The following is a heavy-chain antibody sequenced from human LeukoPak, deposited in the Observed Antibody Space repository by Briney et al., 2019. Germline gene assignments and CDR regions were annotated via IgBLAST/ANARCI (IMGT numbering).Heavy chain of an antibody. Sequence: GGSLRLSCAASGFTFSSYAMSWVRQAPGKGLEWVSAISGSGGSTYYADCVKGRFTMSRDNSKNTVYLQMNSLRAEDTAVYYCARGLRFLEWVFDYWGQGTLVPVSS. D-gene: IGHD3-3*01. V-gene: IGHV3-23*01. CDR2: ISGSGGST. CDR1: GFTFSSYA. J-gene: IGHJ4*02. CDR3: ARGLRFLEWVFDY.